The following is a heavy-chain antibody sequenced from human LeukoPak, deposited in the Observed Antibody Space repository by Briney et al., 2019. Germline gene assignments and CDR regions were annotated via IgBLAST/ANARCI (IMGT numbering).Heavy chain of an antibody. Sequence: GGPLRLSCAASGFTFSSYAMSWVRQAPGKGLELVSAISGSVGSTYYADSVKGRFTISRDNSKNTLYLQMNSLRAEDTAVYYCAKASVPDILNWFDPWGQGTLVTVSS. V-gene: IGHV3-23*01. J-gene: IGHJ5*02. CDR2: ISGSVGST. CDR1: GFTFSSYA. CDR3: AKASVPDILNWFDP. D-gene: IGHD2-15*01.